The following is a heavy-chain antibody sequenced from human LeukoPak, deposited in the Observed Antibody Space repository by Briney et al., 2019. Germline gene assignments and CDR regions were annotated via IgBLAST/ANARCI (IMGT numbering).Heavy chain of an antibody. V-gene: IGHV4-4*02. Sequence: SETLSLTCVVSGVSISSSNWWSWVRQPPGKGLEWIGEIFHSGSTNYNPSLKSRVTISLDKSKNQFSLKLSSATAADTAIYYCASAVGYCSSSSCSQIDYWGQGTLVTVSS. J-gene: IGHJ4*02. CDR1: GVSISSSNW. D-gene: IGHD2-2*01. CDR3: ASAVGYCSSSSCSQIDY. CDR2: IFHSGST.